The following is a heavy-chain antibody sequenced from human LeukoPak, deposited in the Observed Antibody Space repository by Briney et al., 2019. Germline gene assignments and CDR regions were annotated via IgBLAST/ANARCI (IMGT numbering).Heavy chain of an antibody. Sequence: SETLSPTCAVYGGSFSGYSWNWIRQPPVKGLEWIGEINHSGGTNYNPSLKSRVTISVDTSKKQFSLKLSSVTAADTAVYYCARHHVPFWSGWDPFDYWGQGTLVTVSS. D-gene: IGHD3-3*01. J-gene: IGHJ4*02. CDR3: ARHHVPFWSGWDPFDY. CDR2: INHSGGT. V-gene: IGHV4-34*01. CDR1: GGSFSGYS.